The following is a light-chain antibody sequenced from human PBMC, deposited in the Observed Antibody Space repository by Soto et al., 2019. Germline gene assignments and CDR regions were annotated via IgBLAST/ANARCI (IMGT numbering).Light chain of an antibody. CDR2: DAS. Sequence: DIQMTQSPSSLSASVGDRVTITCQASQDISNYLNWYPQKPGKAPKLLIYDASHLETGVPSRFSGSGSGTDFTFTISSLQPEDIATYYCQQYDNLPLTFGGGTKVEIK. CDR3: QQYDNLPLT. J-gene: IGKJ4*01. CDR1: QDISNY. V-gene: IGKV1-33*01.